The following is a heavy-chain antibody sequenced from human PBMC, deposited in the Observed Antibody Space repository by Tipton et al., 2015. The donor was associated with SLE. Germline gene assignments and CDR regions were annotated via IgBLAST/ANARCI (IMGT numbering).Heavy chain of an antibody. CDR2: INHSGST. V-gene: IGHV4-34*01. D-gene: IGHD6-13*01. Sequence: GLVKPSETLSLTCAVYGGSFSGYYWSWIRQPPGKGLEWIGEINHSGSTNYNPSLKSRVTISVDTSKNQFSLKLSSVTAANTAVYYCARDKLVVGMDVWGQGTTVTVSS. J-gene: IGHJ6*02. CDR1: GGSFSGYY. CDR3: ARDKLVVGMDV.